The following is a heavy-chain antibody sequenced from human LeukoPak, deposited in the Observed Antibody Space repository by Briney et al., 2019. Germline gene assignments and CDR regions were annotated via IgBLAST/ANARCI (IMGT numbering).Heavy chain of an antibody. V-gene: IGHV3-64*01. J-gene: IGHJ4*02. CDR1: GFTFTTYT. CDR2: VVGNGGTT. CDR3: ARERAFYYFDY. Sequence: GGSLRLSYAASGFTFTTYTIHWVPQAPGKGLEYVSAVVGNGGTTYYANSVKGRFTISRDNSKNTVYLQMGSLRAEDTAVYYCARERAFYYFDYWGQGALVTVSS.